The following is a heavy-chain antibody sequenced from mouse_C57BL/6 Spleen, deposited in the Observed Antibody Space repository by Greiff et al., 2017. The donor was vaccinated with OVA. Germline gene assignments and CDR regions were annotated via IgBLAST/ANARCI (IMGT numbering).Heavy chain of an antibody. V-gene: IGHV1-26*01. CDR3: ARRTLYYGFDY. CDR1: GYTFTDYY. CDR2: INPNNGGT. J-gene: IGHJ2*01. Sequence: EVQLQQSGPELVKPGASVKISCKASGYTFTDYYMNWVKQSNGKSLEWIGDINPNNGGTSYNQKFKGKATLTVDKSSSTAYMELRSLTSEDSAVYYCARRTLYYGFDYWGQGTTLTVSS. D-gene: IGHD2-1*01.